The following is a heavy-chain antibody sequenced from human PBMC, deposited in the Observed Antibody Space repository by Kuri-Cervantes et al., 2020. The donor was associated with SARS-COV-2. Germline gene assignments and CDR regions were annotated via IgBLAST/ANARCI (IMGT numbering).Heavy chain of an antibody. CDR2: IYYSGST. J-gene: IGHJ4*02. CDR1: GGSISSSSYY. V-gene: IGHV4-39*01. CDR3: ARRTYYDFWSGYFDY. D-gene: IGHD3-3*01. Sequence: ESLKISCPVSGGSISSSSYYWGWIRQPPGKGLEWIGSIYYSGSTYYNPSLKSRVTISVDTSKNQFSLKLSSVTAADTAVYYCARRTYYDFWSGYFDYWGQGTLVTVSS.